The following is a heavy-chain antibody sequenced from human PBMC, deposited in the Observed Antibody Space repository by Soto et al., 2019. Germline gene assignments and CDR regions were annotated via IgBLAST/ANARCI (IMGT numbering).Heavy chain of an antibody. CDR2: ISGSGGGT. CDR1: GFTFSSYA. J-gene: IGHJ4*02. Sequence: GGSLRLSCAASGFTFSSYAMSWVRQAPGKGLEWVSAISGSGGGTYYADSVKGRFTISRDNSKNTLYLQMNSLRAEDTAVYYSAKAVGTVTTRPCDYWGQGTLVTVSS. D-gene: IGHD4-17*01. V-gene: IGHV3-23*01. CDR3: AKAVGTVTTRPCDY.